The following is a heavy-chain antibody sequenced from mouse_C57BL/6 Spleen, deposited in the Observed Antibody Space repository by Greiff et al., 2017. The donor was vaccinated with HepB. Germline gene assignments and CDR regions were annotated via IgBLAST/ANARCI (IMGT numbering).Heavy chain of an antibody. V-gene: IGHV1-47*01. CDR1: GYTFTTYP. D-gene: IGHD3-3*01. Sequence: VQLQQSGAELVKPGASVKMSCKASGYTFTTYPIEWMKQNHGKSLEWIGNFHPYNDDTKYNEKFKGKATLTVEKSSSTVYLELSRLTSDDSAVYYCARRAWGPRTTPNSYYFDYWGQGTTLTVSS. CDR2: FHPYNDDT. CDR3: ARRAWGPRTTPNSYYFDY. J-gene: IGHJ2*01.